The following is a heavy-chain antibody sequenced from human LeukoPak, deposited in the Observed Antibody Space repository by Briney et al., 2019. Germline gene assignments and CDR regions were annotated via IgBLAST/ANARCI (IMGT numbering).Heavy chain of an antibody. V-gene: IGHV3-48*04. J-gene: IGHJ4*02. CDR3: ASGYARSARHQSDF. CDR2: ISSSSSTI. D-gene: IGHD2-2*01. Sequence: PGGSLRLSCAASGFTFSSYSMNWVRQAPGKGLEWVSYISSSSSTIYYADSVKGRFTISRDNAKNTLYLQMSSLRVEDTAVYYCASGYARSARHQSDFWGQGTVVTVSS. CDR1: GFTFSSYS.